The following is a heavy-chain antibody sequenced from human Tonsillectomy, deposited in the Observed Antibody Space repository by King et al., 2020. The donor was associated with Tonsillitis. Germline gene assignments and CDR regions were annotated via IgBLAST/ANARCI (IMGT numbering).Heavy chain of an antibody. Sequence: VQLVESGGGLVKPGGSLRLSCAASGFTFSNAWMSWVRQAPGKGLEWVGRINSKTDGATTDYAAPVKGRFTISRDDSKNTLYLQMNSLKTEDTAVYYCTTDRYCDFDYWGQGTLVTVSS. D-gene: IGHD3-16*02. V-gene: IGHV3-15*01. J-gene: IGHJ4*02. CDR1: GFTFSNAW. CDR2: INSKTDGATT. CDR3: TTDRYCDFDY.